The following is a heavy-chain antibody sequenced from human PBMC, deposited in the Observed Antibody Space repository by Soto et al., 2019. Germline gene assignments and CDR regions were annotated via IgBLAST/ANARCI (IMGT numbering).Heavy chain of an antibody. CDR1: GYSVSDYF. CDR2: INPKTAAT. CDR3: ARIKWGLDYYNGMDV. V-gene: IGHV1-2*02. J-gene: IGHJ6*02. D-gene: IGHD1-26*01. Sequence: ASVKVSCKASGYSVSDYFIQWVRQAPGQGLEWVAWINPKTAATNYAKKFQGRVSLTWDTSFSTAYMELTRLRPDDTAVYYCARIKWGLDYYNGMDVWGQGTTVTVSS.